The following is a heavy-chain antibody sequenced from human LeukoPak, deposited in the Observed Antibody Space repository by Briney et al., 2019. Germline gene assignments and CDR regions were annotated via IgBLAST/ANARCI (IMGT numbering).Heavy chain of an antibody. CDR3: AGGATYYYDSSGYYSRRARAFDI. CDR1: GGSFSGYY. CDR2: INHSGST. Sequence: SETLSLTCAVYGGSFSGYYWSWIRQPPGKGLEWIGEINHSGSTNYNPSLKSRVTISVDTSKNQFSLKLSSVTAADTAMYYCAGGATYYYDSSGYYSRRARAFDIWGQGTMVTVSS. V-gene: IGHV4-34*01. D-gene: IGHD3-22*01. J-gene: IGHJ3*02.